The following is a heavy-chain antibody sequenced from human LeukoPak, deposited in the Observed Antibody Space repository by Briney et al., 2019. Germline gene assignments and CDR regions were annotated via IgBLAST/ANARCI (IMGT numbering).Heavy chain of an antibody. CDR3: ARALPSSLFAFDI. J-gene: IGHJ3*02. V-gene: IGHV3-53*01. CDR1: GFTVSSNY. CDR2: IYSSGNT. D-gene: IGHD6-13*01. Sequence: GGSLRLSCAASGFTVSSNYMSWVRQAPGKGLEWVAVIYSSGNTKYADSVKGRFTISRDNSKNTLYLDMNSLRAEDTAVYYCARALPSSLFAFDIWGQGTMVTVSS.